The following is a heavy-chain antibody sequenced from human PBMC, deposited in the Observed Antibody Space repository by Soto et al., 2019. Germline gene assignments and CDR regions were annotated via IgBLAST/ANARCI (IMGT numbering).Heavy chain of an antibody. Sequence: QVQLQESGPGLVKPSQTLSLTCTVSGGSISSGDYYWSWLRQPPGKGLEWIGYIYYSGSTYYNPSLKSRVTISVDTSKNQFSLKLSSVTAADTAVYYCARDGGHCISTSCYENYYYGMDVWGQGTTVTVSS. CDR2: IYYSGST. V-gene: IGHV4-30-4*01. CDR1: GGSISSGDYY. CDR3: ARDGGHCISTSCYENYYYGMDV. J-gene: IGHJ6*02. D-gene: IGHD2-2*01.